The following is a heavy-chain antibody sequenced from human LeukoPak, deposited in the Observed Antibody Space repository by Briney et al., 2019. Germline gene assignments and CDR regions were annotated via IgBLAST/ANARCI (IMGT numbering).Heavy chain of an antibody. CDR2: IIPIFGTA. CDR1: GGTFSSYA. CDR3: ARAPSLHNWFDP. Sequence: SVKVSCKASGGTFSSYAISWVRQAPGQGLEWMGRIIPIFGTANYAQKFQGRVTITTDESTSTAYMELSSLRSEDTAVYYCARAPSLHNWFDPWGQGTLVTVSS. V-gene: IGHV1-69*05. J-gene: IGHJ5*02.